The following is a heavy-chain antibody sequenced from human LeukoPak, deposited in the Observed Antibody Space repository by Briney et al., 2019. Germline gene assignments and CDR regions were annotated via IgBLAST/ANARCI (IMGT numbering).Heavy chain of an antibody. CDR2: ISGSGGST. J-gene: IGHJ6*02. D-gene: IGHD6-19*01. Sequence: GGSLRLSCAASGFTFSSYAMSWVRQAPGKGLEWVSAISGSGGSTYYADSVKGRFTISRDNSKNTLYLQMNSLRAEDTAVYYCATSQTRSSGWYRDYYYYGMDVWGQGTTVTVSS. V-gene: IGHV3-23*01. CDR1: GFTFSSYA. CDR3: ATSQTRSSGWYRDYYYYGMDV.